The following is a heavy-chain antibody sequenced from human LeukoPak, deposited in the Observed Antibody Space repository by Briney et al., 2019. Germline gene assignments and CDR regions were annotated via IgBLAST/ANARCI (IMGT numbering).Heavy chain of an antibody. Sequence: ASVKVSCKASGYTFTSYGISWVRQAPGQGLEWMGWISAYNGNTNYAQKLQGRVTMTTDTSTSTAYMELRSLRSDDTAVYYCATAAHYYDSSGYDYWGQGTLVTVSS. CDR1: GYTFTSYG. V-gene: IGHV1-18*01. J-gene: IGHJ4*02. CDR2: ISAYNGNT. D-gene: IGHD3-22*01. CDR3: ATAAHYYDSSGYDY.